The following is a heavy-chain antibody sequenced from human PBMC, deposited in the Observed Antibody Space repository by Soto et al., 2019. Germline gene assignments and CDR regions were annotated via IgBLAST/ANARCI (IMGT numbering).Heavy chain of an antibody. V-gene: IGHV4-59*01. Sequence: SETLSLTCTVSGGSISSYYWSWIRQPPGKGLEWIGYIYYNVNTRYNPSLSSRVTISVDTSKNQFSLKLSSVTAADTAVYYCARGFYDTGGYSSPFDIWGQGILVTVSS. CDR1: GGSISSYY. CDR2: IYYNVNT. CDR3: ARGFYDTGGYSSPFDI. J-gene: IGHJ5*02. D-gene: IGHD3-22*01.